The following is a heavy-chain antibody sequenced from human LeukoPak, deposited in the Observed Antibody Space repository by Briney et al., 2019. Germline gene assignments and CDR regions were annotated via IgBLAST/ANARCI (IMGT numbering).Heavy chain of an antibody. J-gene: IGHJ4*02. CDR1: GSTFSNYW. CDR2: INSDGSST. CDR3: ARDRSSGASIAVAGTPLF. Sequence: PGGSLRLSCAASGSTFSNYWMHWVRQAPGKGLVWVSRINSDGSSTTYADSVKGRFTISRDNAKNTLYLQMNSLRAEDTAVYYCARDRSSGASIAVAGTPLFWGQGTLVTVSS. V-gene: IGHV3-74*01. D-gene: IGHD6-19*01.